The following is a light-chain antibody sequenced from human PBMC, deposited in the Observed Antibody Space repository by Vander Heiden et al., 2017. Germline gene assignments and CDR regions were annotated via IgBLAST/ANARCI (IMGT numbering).Light chain of an antibody. CDR3: QQYYSSPYT. Sequence: DIVMTQSPDSLAVSLGERATINCKSSQNVLYRSNNKNYLTWYQQKPGQPPKLLIYWASTRESGVPDRFSGSGSGTDFTLTISSLQAEDVAVYYCQQYYSSPYTFGQGTKL. CDR2: WAS. J-gene: IGKJ2*01. CDR1: QNVLYRSNNKNY. V-gene: IGKV4-1*01.